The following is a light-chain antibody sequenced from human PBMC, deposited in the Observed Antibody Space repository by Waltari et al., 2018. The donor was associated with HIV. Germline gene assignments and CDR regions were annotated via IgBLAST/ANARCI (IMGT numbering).Light chain of an antibody. Sequence: QSVLTQPPPASGTPGQRVTISCSGRGSTTRSNYVYWYQQLPGTSPKLLIYRNNQRPSGVPDRFSGSKSGTSASLAISGLRSEDEADYYCAAWDDSLSHVVFGGGTKLTVL. CDR1: GSTTRSNY. CDR3: AAWDDSLSHVV. V-gene: IGLV1-47*01. J-gene: IGLJ2*01. CDR2: RNN.